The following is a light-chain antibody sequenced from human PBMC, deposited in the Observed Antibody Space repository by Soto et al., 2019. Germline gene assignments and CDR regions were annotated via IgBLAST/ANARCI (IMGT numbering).Light chain of an antibody. CDR3: CSYAGSTTLL. CDR1: SSDVRNYNL. J-gene: IGLJ1*01. CDR2: EVS. V-gene: IGLV2-23*02. Sequence: QSALTQPASVSGSPGQSITISCTGTSSDVRNYNLVSWYQQHPGRAPKLMIYEVSKRPSGLSDRFSGSKSGNTASLTISGLQAEDEANYYCCSYAGSTTLLFGSGTKLTVL.